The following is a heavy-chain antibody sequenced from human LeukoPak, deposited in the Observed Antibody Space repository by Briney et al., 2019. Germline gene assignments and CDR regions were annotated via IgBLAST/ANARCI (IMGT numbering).Heavy chain of an antibody. Sequence: SVKVSCKASGGTFSSYAISWVRQAPGQGLEWMGRIIPIFGIANYAQKFQGRVTITTDESTSTAYMELSSLRSEDTAVYYCARSSSSGYEGPPFDPWGQGTLVTVSS. V-gene: IGHV1-69*05. J-gene: IGHJ5*02. CDR1: GGTFSSYA. CDR3: ARSSSSGYEGPPFDP. D-gene: IGHD6-13*01. CDR2: IIPIFGIA.